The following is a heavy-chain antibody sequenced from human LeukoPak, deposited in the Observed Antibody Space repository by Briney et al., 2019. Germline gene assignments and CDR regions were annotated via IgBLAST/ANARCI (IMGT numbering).Heavy chain of an antibody. J-gene: IGHJ4*02. CDR3: ARVAAKQLVPFFDY. CDR2: INPNSGGT. D-gene: IGHD6-6*01. Sequence: ASVKVSCKASGYTFTGYYMHWVRQAPGQGLEWMGWINPNSGGTNYAQKFQGRVTMTRDTSISTAYMELSRLRSDDTAVYYCARVAAKQLVPFFDYWGQGTLVTVSS. V-gene: IGHV1-2*02. CDR1: GYTFTGYY.